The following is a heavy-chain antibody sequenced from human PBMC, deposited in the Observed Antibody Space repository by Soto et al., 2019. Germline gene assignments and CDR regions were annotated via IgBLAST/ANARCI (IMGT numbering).Heavy chain of an antibody. Sequence: EVQLVESGGGLVQPGGSLRLSCAASGFTFSTYWMTWVRQPPGKGLEWVANMDQDGSETYYVDSGRGRITVSRDNAKNSLYLQMNSLRVEDTAVYYCVCGGNFFIYWGQGTLVTVSP. J-gene: IGHJ4*02. D-gene: IGHD3-16*01. V-gene: IGHV3-7*01. CDR2: MDQDGSET. CDR3: VCGGNFFIY. CDR1: GFTFSTYW.